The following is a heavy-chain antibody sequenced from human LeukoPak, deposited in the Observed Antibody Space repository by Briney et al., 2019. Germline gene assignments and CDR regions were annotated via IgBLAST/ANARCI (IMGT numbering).Heavy chain of an antibody. V-gene: IGHV4-59*01. J-gene: IGHJ4*02. CDR3: ARGPGGILTGAHDY. CDR1: GGSIISYY. D-gene: IGHD3-9*01. Sequence: PSETLSLTCTVSGGSIISYYWSWIRQPPGKGLEWIGYIYYSGSTNYNPSLKSRVTISVDTSKNQFSLKLSSVTAADTAVDYCARGPGGILTGAHDYWGQGTLVTVSS. CDR2: IYYSGST.